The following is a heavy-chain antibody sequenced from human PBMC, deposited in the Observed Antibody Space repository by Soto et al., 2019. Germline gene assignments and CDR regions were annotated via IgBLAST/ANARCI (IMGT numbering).Heavy chain of an antibody. D-gene: IGHD1-26*01. CDR2: IKGDGSYT. Sequence: VQLVESGGGLVQPGGSLRLSCAASGFTFSDSWMHWVRQAPGKGLVWVSRIKGDGSYTNYADFVKGRFTIFRDNAKNTLSLQMSSLRAEDTAVYYCARLGSSNAFDVWGQGQRSPSLQ. J-gene: IGHJ3*01. CDR1: GFTFSDSW. V-gene: IGHV3-74*01. CDR3: ARLGSSNAFDV.